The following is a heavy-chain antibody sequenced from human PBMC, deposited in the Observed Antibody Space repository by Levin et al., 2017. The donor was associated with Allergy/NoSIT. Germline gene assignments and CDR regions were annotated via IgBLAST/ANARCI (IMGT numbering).Heavy chain of an antibody. J-gene: IGHJ4*02. CDR2: IKSKTDGGTT. D-gene: IGHD5-18*01. CDR1: GFTFSNAW. Sequence: GESLKISCAASGFTFSNAWMSWVRQAPGKGLEWVGRIKSKTDGGTTDYAAPVKGRFTISRDDSKNTLYLQMNSLKTEDTAVYYCTTISQLWLEGWGYWGQGTLVTVSS. V-gene: IGHV3-15*01. CDR3: TTISQLWLEGWGY.